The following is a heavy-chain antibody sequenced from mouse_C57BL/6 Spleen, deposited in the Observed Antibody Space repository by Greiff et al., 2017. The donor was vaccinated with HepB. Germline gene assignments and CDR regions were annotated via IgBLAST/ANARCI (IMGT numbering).Heavy chain of an antibody. J-gene: IGHJ3*01. CDR1: GYSITSGYY. Sequence: EVQLVESGPGLVKPSQSLSLTCSVPGYSITSGYYWNWIRQFPGNKLEWMGYISYDGSNNYNPSLKNRISITRDTSKNQFFLKLNSVTTEDTATYYCARHYSKRGSWFAYWGQGTLVTVSA. V-gene: IGHV3-6*01. CDR3: ARHYSKRGSWFAY. D-gene: IGHD2-5*01. CDR2: ISYDGSN.